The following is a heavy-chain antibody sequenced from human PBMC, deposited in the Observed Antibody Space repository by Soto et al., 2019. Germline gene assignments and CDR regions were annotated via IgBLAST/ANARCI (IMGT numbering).Heavy chain of an antibody. CDR1: GFTFSRNG. CDR3: AKARVRIVGANSFDY. V-gene: IGHV3-30*18. Sequence: ILFCVGWGFTFSRNGMHCVRHRPSKGLEWVALISDDGDKRYYADSVRGRLIISRDNSKDTLYLQMNSLGPDDTAVYFCAKARVRIVGANSFDYWGQGTPVTVSS. CDR2: ISDDGDKR. J-gene: IGHJ4*02. D-gene: IGHD1-26*01.